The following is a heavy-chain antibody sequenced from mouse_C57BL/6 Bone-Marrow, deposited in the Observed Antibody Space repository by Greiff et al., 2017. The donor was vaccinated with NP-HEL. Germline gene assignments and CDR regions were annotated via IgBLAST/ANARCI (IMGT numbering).Heavy chain of an antibody. V-gene: IGHV1-72*01. CDR2: IDPNGGGT. Sequence: QVQLQQPGADLVKPGASVKLSCKASGYTFTSYWMYWVRQRPGQGLEWIGRIDPNGGGTKFNEKLKTKATLTVDKPSSTDYMQRSILTSEDSAVYYCTRYYYGSRGWYFDDWGTGTTVTVSS. D-gene: IGHD1-1*01. CDR1: GYTFTSYW. CDR3: TRYYYGSRGWYFDD. J-gene: IGHJ1*03.